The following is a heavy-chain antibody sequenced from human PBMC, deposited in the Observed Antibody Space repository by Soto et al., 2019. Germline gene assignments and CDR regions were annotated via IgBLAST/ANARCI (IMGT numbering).Heavy chain of an antibody. D-gene: IGHD1-26*01. CDR1: SFIVSDTY. CDR2: TDSGGYA. J-gene: IGHJ4*01. CDR3: AKGREGDSIFDY. Sequence: GALRRSCATSSFIVSDTYMSWVRQPPGKGLYWVSATDSGGYAYYADSVKGRFTISRNTSRNTLNLQMYNLIAEDTTAYYSAKGREGDSIFDYWG. V-gene: IGHV3-53*03.